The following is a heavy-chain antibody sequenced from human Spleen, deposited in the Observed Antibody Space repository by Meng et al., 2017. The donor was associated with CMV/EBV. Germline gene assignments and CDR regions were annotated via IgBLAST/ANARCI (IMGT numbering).Heavy chain of an antibody. Sequence: GVYFPSFAISWVRQTPGQGLDRMCWITPRLITGTYAEKFLRSVPITSDESTSTSYVELGSLTSGDTAVYYCAILGRGVPLEGRFDYWGQGSLVTVSS. D-gene: IGHD1-26*01. J-gene: IGHJ4*02. CDR1: GVYFPSFA. CDR2: ITPRLITG. CDR3: AILGRGVPLEGRFDY. V-gene: IGHV1-69*11.